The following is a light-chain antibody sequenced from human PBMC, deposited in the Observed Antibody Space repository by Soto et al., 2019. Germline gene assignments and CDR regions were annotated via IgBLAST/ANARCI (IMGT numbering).Light chain of an antibody. CDR2: DAS. CDR3: QQYVVGSTLT. J-gene: IGKJ5*01. V-gene: IGKV3-20*01. Sequence: EIVITQSPATLSVSPGERATLSCRASQSVRSSLAWYHHKPGEAPRLLISDASIRAAGIPDRFSGSGSGTDFTLTISRLEPEDFALYYCQQYVVGSTLTFGRGTRLEI. CDR1: QSVRSS.